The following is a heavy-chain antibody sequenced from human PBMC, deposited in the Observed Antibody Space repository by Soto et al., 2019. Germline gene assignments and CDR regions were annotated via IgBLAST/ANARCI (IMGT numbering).Heavy chain of an antibody. CDR3: ARATCSSTSYYPHF. CDR1: GFILSDHY. D-gene: IGHD2-2*01. J-gene: IGHJ4*02. V-gene: IGHV3-72*01. Sequence: EVQLVESGGGLVQPGGSLRLSCVVSGFILSDHYMDWVRQAPGKGLEWVGRTRNKAKSYTTEYAASVKGRFIISRDDSMNSLYLQMSNLKTDDTAVYYCARATCSSTSYYPHFWGQRTLVTVSS. CDR2: TRNKAKSYTT.